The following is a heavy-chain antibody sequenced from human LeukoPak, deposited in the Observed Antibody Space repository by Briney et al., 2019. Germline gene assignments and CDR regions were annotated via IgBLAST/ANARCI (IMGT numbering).Heavy chain of an antibody. CDR1: GGSISSGGYY. V-gene: IGHV4-31*03. J-gene: IGHJ4*02. Sequence: SQTLSLTCTVSGGSISSGGYYWSWIRQHPGKGLEWIGYIYYSGSTYYNPSLKSRVTISADTSKNQFSLKLSSVTAADTAVYYCARGRYYDILTGYLDYWGQGTLVTVSS. D-gene: IGHD3-9*01. CDR3: ARGRYYDILTGYLDY. CDR2: IYYSGST.